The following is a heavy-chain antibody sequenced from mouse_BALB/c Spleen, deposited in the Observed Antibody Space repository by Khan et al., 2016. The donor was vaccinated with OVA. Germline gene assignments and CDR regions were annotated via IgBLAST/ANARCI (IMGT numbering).Heavy chain of an antibody. J-gene: IGHJ3*01. Sequence: VQLKESGPGLVKPSQSLSLTCTVTGYSITSEYAWNWIRQFPGNKLEWMGYINYSGNTRFNPSLKGRTSITRDTSKSQFFLQLNSVTTEDTATYYCARKDYYDYDPFPYWGQGTLVTVSA. D-gene: IGHD2-4*01. CDR2: INYSGNT. CDR1: GYSITSEYA. CDR3: ARKDYYDYDPFPY. V-gene: IGHV3-2*02.